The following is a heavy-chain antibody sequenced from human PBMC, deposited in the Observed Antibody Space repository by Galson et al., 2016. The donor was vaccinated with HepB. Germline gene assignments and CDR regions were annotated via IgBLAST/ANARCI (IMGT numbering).Heavy chain of an antibody. J-gene: IGHJ4*02. V-gene: IGHV1-69*06. Sequence: SVKVSCKASGGTFSNYAFSWVRQAPGQGLEWMGGIIPIFGAANYAQKFQGRVTITADKSTSTAYMELSSLRSEDTAVYYCARDNLSYYYDSSGYFDYWGQGTPVTVSS. D-gene: IGHD3-22*01. CDR1: GGTFSNYA. CDR2: IIPIFGAA. CDR3: ARDNLSYYYDSSGYFDY.